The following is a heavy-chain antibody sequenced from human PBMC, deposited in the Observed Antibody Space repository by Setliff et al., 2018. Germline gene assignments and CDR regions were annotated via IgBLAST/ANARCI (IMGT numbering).Heavy chain of an antibody. Sequence: GGSLRLSCVVSGFPFSAYTMNWVRQVPGKGLEWLSSISSTNNFISYADSGKGRFIISRDNAKSSLYLQMNSLRVEDTALYYCARDGNNWNDLDYWGHGTLVTVSS. J-gene: IGHJ4*01. V-gene: IGHV3-21*01. CDR2: ISSTNNFI. CDR3: ARDGNNWNDLDY. CDR1: GFPFSAYT. D-gene: IGHD1-20*01.